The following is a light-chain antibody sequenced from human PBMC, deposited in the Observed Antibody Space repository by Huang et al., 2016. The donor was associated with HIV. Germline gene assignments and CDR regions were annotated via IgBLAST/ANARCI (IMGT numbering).Light chain of an antibody. J-gene: IGKJ2*01. CDR2: HAS. CDR3: QQYNNWPPMYT. V-gene: IGKV3-15*01. Sequence: EIVMTQSPATLSVSPGERATLSCRASQSVSTNLAWYQQKPGQAPRLLIYHASTRATVIPARVSGSGSGTEFTLTISSLQSEDFVIYYCQQYNNWPPMYTFGQGTKLEI. CDR1: QSVSTN.